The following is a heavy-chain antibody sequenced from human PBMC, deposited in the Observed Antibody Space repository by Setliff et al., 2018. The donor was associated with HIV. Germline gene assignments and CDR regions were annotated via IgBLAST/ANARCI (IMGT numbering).Heavy chain of an antibody. CDR3: VTSPGSFTSVDETEAGDY. CDR1: GNSFNGDF. CDR2: IKLSSGGT. Sequence: ASVKVSCKAPGNSFNGDFLNWVRQAPGQGLEWMGNIKLSSGGTKFAQKFLGRVTMTRDTPTNTAFMELRRLNSDDTATYFCVTSPGSFTSVDETEAGDYWGQGTLVTVSS. D-gene: IGHD6-25*01. J-gene: IGHJ4*02. V-gene: IGHV1-2*02.